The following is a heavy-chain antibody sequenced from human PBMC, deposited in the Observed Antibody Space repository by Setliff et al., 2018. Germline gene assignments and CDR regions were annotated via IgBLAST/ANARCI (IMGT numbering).Heavy chain of an antibody. CDR2: ISPYSGET. Sequence: SGGSLRLSCAASGFTFSSYGISWVRQAPGQGLEWMGWISPYSGETNYAQKFQDRLSVTADTSSKTTYMELRSLTSDDTAVYFCTRSRAPRVVLAADFDFWGQGTQVTVSS. CDR3: TRSRAPRVVLAADFDF. V-gene: IGHV1-18*01. D-gene: IGHD3-16*01. J-gene: IGHJ4*02. CDR1: GFTFSSYG.